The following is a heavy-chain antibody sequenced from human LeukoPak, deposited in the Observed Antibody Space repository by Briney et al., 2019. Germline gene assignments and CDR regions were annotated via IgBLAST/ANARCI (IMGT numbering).Heavy chain of an antibody. Sequence: SETLSLTCGVSGYSITSGYFWGWLRQPPGKGLEWIGSIYHSGTTYYNPSLKSRVTISVDTSKNQFSLRLSSVTAADTAVYYCARASSGWYLDYWGQGTLVTVSS. CDR2: IYHSGTT. CDR3: ARASSGWYLDY. CDR1: GYSITSGYF. J-gene: IGHJ4*02. D-gene: IGHD6-19*01. V-gene: IGHV4-38-2*01.